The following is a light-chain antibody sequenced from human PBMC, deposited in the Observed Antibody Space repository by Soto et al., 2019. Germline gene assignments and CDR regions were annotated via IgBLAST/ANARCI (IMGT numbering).Light chain of an antibody. J-gene: IGKJ5*01. Sequence: QMSMSPSSLSSTIGDRVPITCRARQAISNYLNWYQQKPGKAPTLLIFGAKTLQTGVPSRFSGSGYGTDFTLTITSLQPEDVAIYCSQLCPSTPLTF. CDR3: QLCPSTPLT. CDR1: QAISNY. CDR2: GAK. V-gene: IGKV1-39*01.